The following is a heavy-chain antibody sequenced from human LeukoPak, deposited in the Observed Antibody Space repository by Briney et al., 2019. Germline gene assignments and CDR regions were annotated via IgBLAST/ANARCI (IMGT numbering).Heavy chain of an antibody. CDR2: INPNSGNP. CDR3: ARDGYYDSSGYTPYFDY. V-gene: IGHV7-4-1*02. D-gene: IGHD3-22*01. Sequence: ASVKVSCKASGYTFTGYYMHWVRQAPGQGLEWMGWINPNSGNPTYAQGFTGRFVFSLDTSVSTAYLQISSLKAEDTAVYYCARDGYYDSSGYTPYFDYWGQGTLVTVSS. CDR1: GYTFTGYY. J-gene: IGHJ4*02.